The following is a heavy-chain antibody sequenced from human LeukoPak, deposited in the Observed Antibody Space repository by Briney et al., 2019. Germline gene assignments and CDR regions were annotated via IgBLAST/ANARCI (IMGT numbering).Heavy chain of an antibody. CDR2: INAGNGNT. D-gene: IGHD3-10*01. CDR3: ARIGSGSWREYYFDY. V-gene: IGHV1-3*01. CDR1: GYTFTSYA. J-gene: IGHJ4*02. Sequence: ASVKVSCKASGYTFTSYAMHWVRQAPGQRLEWMGWINAGNGNTKYSQKFQGRVTITRDTSASTAYMELSSLRSEDTAVYYCARIGSGSWREYYFDYWGQGTLVTVSS.